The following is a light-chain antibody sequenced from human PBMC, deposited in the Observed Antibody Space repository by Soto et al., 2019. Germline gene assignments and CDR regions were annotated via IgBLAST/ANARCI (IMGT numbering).Light chain of an antibody. J-gene: IGLJ3*02. V-gene: IGLV2-8*01. CDR2: EVN. CDR1: SGDVGGYNY. CDR3: SSHAASGV. Sequence: QSALTQPPSASGSPGQSVAIFCSGTSGDVGGYNYVSWYQQHPGKAPKLIIYEVNKRPSGVPDRFSGSKSGNTASLTVSGLQAEDEADYYCSSHAASGVFGGGTKLTVL.